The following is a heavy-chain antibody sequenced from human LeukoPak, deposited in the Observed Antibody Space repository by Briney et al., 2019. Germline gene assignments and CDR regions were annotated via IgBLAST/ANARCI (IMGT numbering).Heavy chain of an antibody. CDR2: ISAGGGST. Sequence: GGSLRLSCAASGFTFSSYAMSWVRQAPGKGLEWVSAISAGGGSTYYADSVKGRFTISRDNSKSTLYLQMNSLRAEDTAVYYCAKDPDNYYYYYMDVWGKGTTVTVSS. J-gene: IGHJ6*03. CDR1: GFTFSSYA. V-gene: IGHV3-23*01. CDR3: AKDPDNYYYYYMDV.